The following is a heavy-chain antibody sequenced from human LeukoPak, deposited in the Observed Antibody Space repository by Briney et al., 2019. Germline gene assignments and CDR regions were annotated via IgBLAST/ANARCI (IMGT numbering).Heavy chain of an antibody. CDR2: INPSAGST. Sequence: ASVKVSCKASGYTFVSYYMHWVRQAPGQGLEWMGIINPSAGSTTYARKFQDRVTMTSDTSSSTVYMELSSLRSEDTAVYYCARPGYCSGGRCPSWFDPWGQGTLVIVSS. CDR1: GYTFVSYY. CDR3: ARPGYCSGGRCPSWFDP. D-gene: IGHD2-15*01. J-gene: IGHJ5*02. V-gene: IGHV1-46*01.